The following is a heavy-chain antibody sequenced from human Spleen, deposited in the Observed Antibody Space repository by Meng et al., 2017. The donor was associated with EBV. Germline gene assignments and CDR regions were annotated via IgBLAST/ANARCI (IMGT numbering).Heavy chain of an antibody. CDR2: INQSGST. D-gene: IGHD3-3*01. Sequence: QLQASGYGLLIAFQAVSVTCAVDGGYLSGYDWSGIRQPPGKGLAWIGEINQSGSTNYTPSLKSRVTFSVDTSKNQFSLRLSSVTAADTAVYYCARVDLPTIFAVAQDYWGQGTLVTVSS. V-gene: IGHV4-34*01. CDR3: ARVDLPTIFAVAQDY. J-gene: IGHJ4*02. CDR1: GGYLSGYD.